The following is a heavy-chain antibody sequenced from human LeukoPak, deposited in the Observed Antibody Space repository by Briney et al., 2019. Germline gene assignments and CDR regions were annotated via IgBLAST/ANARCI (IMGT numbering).Heavy chain of an antibody. Sequence: GGSLRLSRAASGFTFSSYAMHGVPQAPGKGLEEVAVISYDGSNKYYADSVKGRFTISRDNSKNTLDLQMYSLRAEDTAVYYCARDFSPYYYYYYMDVWGKGTTVTVSS. CDR2: ISYDGSNK. J-gene: IGHJ6*03. D-gene: IGHD2/OR15-2a*01. CDR3: ARDFSPYYYYYYMDV. CDR1: GFTFSSYA. V-gene: IGHV3-30*04.